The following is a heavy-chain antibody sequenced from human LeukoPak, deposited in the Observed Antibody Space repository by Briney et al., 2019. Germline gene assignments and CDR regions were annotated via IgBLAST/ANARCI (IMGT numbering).Heavy chain of an antibody. CDR2: ISSSSSYI. D-gene: IGHD2-2*01. Sequence: NPGGSLRLSCAASGFTFSSYAMSWVREAPGKGLEWVSSISSSSSYIYYADSVKGRFTISRDNAKNSLYLQMNSLRAEDTAVYYCARDIVVVPAAIGGGYYYYYYMDVWGKGTTVTISS. J-gene: IGHJ6*03. CDR3: ARDIVVVPAAIGGGYYYYYYMDV. V-gene: IGHV3-21*01. CDR1: GFTFSSYA.